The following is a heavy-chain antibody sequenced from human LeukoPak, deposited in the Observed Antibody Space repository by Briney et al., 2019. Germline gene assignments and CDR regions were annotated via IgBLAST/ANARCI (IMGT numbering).Heavy chain of an antibody. CDR1: GFTFSDYY. Sequence: GGSLRLSCAASGFTFSDYYMSRIRQAPGKGLEWVSYISSSSSYTNYADSVKGRFTISRDNAKNSLYLQMHSLRAEDTAVYYCVRAQGIRYFDWLSYFDYWGQGTLVTVSS. J-gene: IGHJ4*02. CDR3: VRAQGIRYFDWLSYFDY. CDR2: ISSSSSYT. V-gene: IGHV3-11*06. D-gene: IGHD3-9*01.